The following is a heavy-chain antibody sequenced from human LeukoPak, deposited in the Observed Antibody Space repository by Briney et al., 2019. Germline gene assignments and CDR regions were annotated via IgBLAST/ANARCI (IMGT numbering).Heavy chain of an antibody. CDR1: GGSISSYY. Sequence: SETLSLTCTVSGGSISSYYWSWIRQPAGKGLEWIGRIYTSGSTNYNPSLKSRVTMSVDTSKNQFSLKLSSVTAADTAVYYCARDSSGWYWGSALNYYYYYGMDVWGQGTTVTVSS. J-gene: IGHJ6*02. D-gene: IGHD6-19*01. CDR3: ARDSSGWYWGSALNYYYYYGMDV. CDR2: IYTSGST. V-gene: IGHV4-4*07.